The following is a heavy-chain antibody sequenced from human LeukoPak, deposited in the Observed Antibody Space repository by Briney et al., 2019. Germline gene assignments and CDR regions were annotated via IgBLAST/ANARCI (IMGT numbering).Heavy chain of an antibody. V-gene: IGHV4-34*01. CDR2: INHSGST. J-gene: IGHJ5*02. Sequence: SETLSPTCAVYGGSFSGYYWSWIRQPPGKGLEWIGEINHSGSTNYNPSLKSRVTISVDTSKNQFSLKLSSVTAADTAVYYCANVVVAATINWFDPWGQGTLVTVSS. D-gene: IGHD2-15*01. CDR1: GGSFSGYY. CDR3: ANVVVAATINWFDP.